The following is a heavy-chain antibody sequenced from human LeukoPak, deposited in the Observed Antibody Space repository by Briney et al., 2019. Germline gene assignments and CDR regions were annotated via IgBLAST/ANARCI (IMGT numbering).Heavy chain of an antibody. V-gene: IGHV3-30*03. D-gene: IGHD1-7*01. CDR2: ISKDGSDK. Sequence: GGSLRLSCAASGFTFSSYGMHWVRQAPGKGLDWVAVISKDGSDKYYPGSVRGRFTISRDNSKNTIYLQMDSLRAEDTAIYYCARDYWWNYDYWGQGTLVTVSS. J-gene: IGHJ4*02. CDR3: ARDYWWNYDY. CDR1: GFTFSSYG.